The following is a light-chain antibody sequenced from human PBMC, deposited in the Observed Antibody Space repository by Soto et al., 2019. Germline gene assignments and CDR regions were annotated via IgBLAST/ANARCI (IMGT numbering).Light chain of an antibody. J-gene: IGLJ1*01. CDR2: DVT. V-gene: IGLV2-14*01. CDR1: SSDVGGHNA. CDR3: SSFTSSITYV. Sequence: QSALTQPASVSGSPGQSITISCTGTSSDVGGHNAVSWYRQDPGKAPKLVIYDVTNRPSGVSNRFSGSESGNTASLTISGLQTEDEADYYCSSFTSSITYVFGTGTQLTVL.